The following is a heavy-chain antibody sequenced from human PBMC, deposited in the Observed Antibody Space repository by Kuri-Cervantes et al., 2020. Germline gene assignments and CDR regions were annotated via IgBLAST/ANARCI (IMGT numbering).Heavy chain of an antibody. CDR3: ARVDYSGNLGLDYFDY. D-gene: IGHD4-23*01. CDR1: GGTFSSYD. Sequence: SVKVSCKASGGTFSSYDISWVRQAPGQGLEWMGGIIPIFGTANYAQKFQGSVTITADESTSSAYMELSSLRSEDTSAYYCARVDYSGNLGLDYFDYWGQGTLVTVYS. V-gene: IGHV1-69*13. CDR2: IIPIFGTA. J-gene: IGHJ4*02.